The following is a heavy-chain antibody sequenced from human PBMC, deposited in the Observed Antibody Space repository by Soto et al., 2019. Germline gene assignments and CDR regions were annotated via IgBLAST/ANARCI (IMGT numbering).Heavy chain of an antibody. D-gene: IGHD5-18*01. J-gene: IGHJ4*02. Sequence: EVQLVESGGGLVQPGRSLRLSCAASGFTFDDYAMHWVRQAPGKGLEWVSGISWNSGSIGYADSVKGRFTISRDNAKNSLYLQMNSLRAEDTALYYCAKDISSERWIQLLLLGFDYWGQGTLVTVSS. CDR1: GFTFDDYA. CDR3: AKDISSERWIQLLLLGFDY. CDR2: ISWNSGSI. V-gene: IGHV3-9*01.